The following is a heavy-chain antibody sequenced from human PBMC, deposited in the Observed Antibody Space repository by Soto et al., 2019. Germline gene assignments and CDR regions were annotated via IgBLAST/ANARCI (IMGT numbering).Heavy chain of an antibody. CDR2: IIPIFGTA. CDR3: ASSPATSTVTILDLSDYYGMDV. D-gene: IGHD4-4*01. V-gene: IGHV1-69*13. CDR1: GGTFSSYA. Sequence: ASVKVSCKASGGTFSSYAISWVRQAPGQGLEWMGGIIPIFGTANYAQKFQGRVTITADESTSTAYMELSSLRSEDTAVYYCASSPATSTVTILDLSDYYGMDVWGQGTTVTVSS. J-gene: IGHJ6*02.